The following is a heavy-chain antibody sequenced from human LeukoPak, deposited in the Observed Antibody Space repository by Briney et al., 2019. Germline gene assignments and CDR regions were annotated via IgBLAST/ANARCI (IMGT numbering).Heavy chain of an antibody. V-gene: IGHV3-21*01. CDR1: GFTLSSHS. CDR2: ISSSSSYI. CDR3: ARARYSGYYYMDV. J-gene: IGHJ6*03. D-gene: IGHD5-12*01. Sequence: PGGSLRLSCAASGFTLSSHSMNWVRQAPGKGLEWVSSISSSSSYIYYADSVKGRFTISRDNAKNSLYLQMNSLRAEDTAVYYCARARYSGYYYMDVWGKGTTVTISS.